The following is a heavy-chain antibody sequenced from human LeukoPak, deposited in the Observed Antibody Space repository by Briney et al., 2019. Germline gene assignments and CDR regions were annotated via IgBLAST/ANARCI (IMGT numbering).Heavy chain of an antibody. J-gene: IGHJ5*02. V-gene: IGHV1-69*01. CDR1: GFTFSSYA. CDR2: IIPIFGTA. D-gene: IGHD1-1*01. CDR3: ARANEQFSLSNWFDP. Sequence: PGGSLRLSCAASGFTFSSYAISWVRQAPGQGLEWMGGIIPIFGTANYAQKFQGRVTITADESTSTAYMELSSLRSEDTAVYYCARANEQFSLSNWFDPWGQGTLVTVSS.